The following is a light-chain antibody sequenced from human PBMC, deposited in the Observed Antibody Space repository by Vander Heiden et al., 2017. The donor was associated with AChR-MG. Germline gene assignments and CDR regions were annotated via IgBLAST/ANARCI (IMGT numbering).Light chain of an antibody. J-gene: IGLJ2*01. CDR2: QDS. CDR1: KLGDKY. Sequence: SYELTQPPPVSVSPGQTASITCAGDKLGDKYACWYQQKPGRPPVLVIYQDSKRPSGIPERFSGSNSGNTATLTISGTQAMDEADYYCQAWDSSTAVVFGGGTKLTVL. V-gene: IGLV3-1*01. CDR3: QAWDSSTAVV.